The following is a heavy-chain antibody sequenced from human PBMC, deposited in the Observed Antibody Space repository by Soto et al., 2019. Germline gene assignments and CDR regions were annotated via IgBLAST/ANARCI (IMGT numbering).Heavy chain of an antibody. J-gene: IGHJ4*02. CDR2: ISGSGGIK. V-gene: IGHV3-23*01. CDR3: HVSFRNPPVEGSRTFDY. CDR1: GFTLSSYA. D-gene: IGHD6-19*01. Sequence: VGSLILSCAASGFTLSSYAMSWVRQAPGKGLEWGSAISGSGGIKYYADSVKVRLTISRHNSKNTLYLQMNSLRAEDTAVYYCHVSFRNPPVEGSRTFDYWGQGTLVTVSS.